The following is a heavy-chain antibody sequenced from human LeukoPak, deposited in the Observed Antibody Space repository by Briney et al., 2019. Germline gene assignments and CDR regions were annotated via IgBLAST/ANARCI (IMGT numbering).Heavy chain of an antibody. J-gene: IGHJ4*02. CDR2: INSDGSST. CDR1: GFTFSSYW. Sequence: GGSLRLSCAASGFTFSSYWMHWVRQTPGKGLVWVSRINSDGSSTSYADSVKGRFTISRDNAKNSLYLQMNSLRAEDTALYYCAKCAAGTTFDYWGQGTLVTVSS. D-gene: IGHD6-13*01. V-gene: IGHV3-74*01. CDR3: AKCAAGTTFDY.